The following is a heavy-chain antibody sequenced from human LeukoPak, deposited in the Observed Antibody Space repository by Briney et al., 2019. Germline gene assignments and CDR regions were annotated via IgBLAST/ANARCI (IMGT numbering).Heavy chain of an antibody. Sequence: GGSLRLSCAASGFTFSDYYMSWIRQAPGKGLEWVSYISSSGSTIYYADSVKGRFTISRDNAKNSPYLQMNSLRAEDTAVYYCARVGYYDFWSGYTLHRGPLDYWGQGTLVTVSS. J-gene: IGHJ4*02. CDR3: ARVGYYDFWSGYTLHRGPLDY. CDR2: ISSSGSTI. D-gene: IGHD3-3*01. CDR1: GFTFSDYY. V-gene: IGHV3-11*04.